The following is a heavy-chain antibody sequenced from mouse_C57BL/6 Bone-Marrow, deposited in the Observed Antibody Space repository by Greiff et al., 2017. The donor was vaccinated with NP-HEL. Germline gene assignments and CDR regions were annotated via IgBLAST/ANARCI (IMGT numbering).Heavy chain of an antibody. Sequence: VQLQQSVAELVRPGASVKLSCTASGFNINNSYMHWVKQRPEQGLEWIGWIDPANGNTKYAPKFQGKATITADTASNTAYLQLSSLTSEDTAIYYCASSTLLRYRYCDVWGTGATVTVSS. V-gene: IGHV14-3*01. CDR2: IDPANGNT. D-gene: IGHD1-2*01. CDR1: GFNINNSY. CDR3: ASSTLLRYRYCDV. J-gene: IGHJ1*03.